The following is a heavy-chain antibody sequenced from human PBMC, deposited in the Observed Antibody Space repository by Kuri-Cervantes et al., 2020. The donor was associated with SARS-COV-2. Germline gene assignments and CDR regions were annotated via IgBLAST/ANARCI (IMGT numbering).Heavy chain of an antibody. CDR3: ARPQGYCSGGSCPDAFDI. Sequence: GESLKISCAASGFTFSSYAMHWVRQAPGKGLEWVAVISYDGSNKYYADSVKGRFTISRDNSKNTLYLQMNSLRAEDMAVYYCARPQGYCSGGSCPDAFDIWGQGTMVTVSS. CDR1: GFTFSSYA. J-gene: IGHJ3*02. V-gene: IGHV3-30-3*01. CDR2: ISYDGSNK. D-gene: IGHD2-15*01.